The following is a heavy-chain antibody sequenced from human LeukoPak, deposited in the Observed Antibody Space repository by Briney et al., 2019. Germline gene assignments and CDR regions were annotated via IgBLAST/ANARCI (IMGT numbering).Heavy chain of an antibody. CDR1: GFTFSGHG. CDR3: ITGGIRVSGIDAFDI. CDR2: ISHDGSNQ. V-gene: IGHV3-30*14. Sequence: GGSLRLSCEASGFTFSGHGMHWVRQTPGKGLEWVAVISHDGSNQYYADSVKGRFTISRENAKNSLYLQMNTLRDGDTAVYYCITGGIRVSGIDAFDIWGQGTMVTVSS. D-gene: IGHD5/OR15-5a*01. J-gene: IGHJ3*02.